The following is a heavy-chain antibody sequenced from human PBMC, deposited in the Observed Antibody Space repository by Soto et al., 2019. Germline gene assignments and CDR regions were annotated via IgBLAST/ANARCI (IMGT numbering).Heavy chain of an antibody. CDR3: ASRRYDFWSGYRFDY. D-gene: IGHD3-3*01. Sequence: SETLSLTCAVYGGSFSGYYWSWIRQPPGKGLEWIGEINHSGSTNYNPSLRSRVTISVDTSKNQFSLKLSSVTAADTAVYYCASRRYDFWSGYRFDYWGQGTLVTVSS. CDR2: INHSGST. J-gene: IGHJ4*02. V-gene: IGHV4-34*01. CDR1: GGSFSGYY.